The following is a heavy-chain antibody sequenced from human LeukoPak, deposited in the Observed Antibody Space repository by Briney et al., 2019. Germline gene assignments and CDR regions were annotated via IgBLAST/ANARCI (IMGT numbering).Heavy chain of an antibody. CDR1: GFIFDDYA. CDR3: AKSPKDSGYYEPIDY. Sequence: GGSLRLSCAASGFIFDDYAIHWVRQALGSSLEWVSAISWNSGSIGYADSVKGRFTISRDNAKNSLYLQMNSLRAEDTALYYCAKSPKDSGYYEPIDYWGQGTLVTVSS. CDR2: ISWNSGSI. D-gene: IGHD3-22*01. J-gene: IGHJ4*02. V-gene: IGHV3-9*01.